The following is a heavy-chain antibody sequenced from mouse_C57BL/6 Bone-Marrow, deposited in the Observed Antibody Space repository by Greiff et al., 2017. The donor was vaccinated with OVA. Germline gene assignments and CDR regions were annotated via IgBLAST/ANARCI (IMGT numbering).Heavy chain of an antibody. V-gene: IGHV1-9*01. Sequence: VNLVESGAELMKPGASVKLSCKATGYTFTGYWIEWVKQRPGHGLEWIGEILPGGGSTNYNEKFKGKATFTADTSSNTAYMQLSSLTTEDSAIYYCARPIYYYGSSYPLYWYFDVWGTGTTVTVSS. J-gene: IGHJ1*03. CDR2: ILPGGGST. CDR3: ARPIYYYGSSYPLYWYFDV. CDR1: GYTFTGYW. D-gene: IGHD1-1*01.